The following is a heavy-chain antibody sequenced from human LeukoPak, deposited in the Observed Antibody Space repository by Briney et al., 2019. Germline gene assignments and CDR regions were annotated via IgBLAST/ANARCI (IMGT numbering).Heavy chain of an antibody. CDR1: GFSFSNAW. CDR3: TTLWLGPEF. J-gene: IGHJ4*02. Sequence: GGSLRLSCAVSGFSFSNAWMNWVRQAPGKGLECVGRIKSVSDGETTDYAAPVKGRFIISRDDSRSTLYLQMQSLRTEDTAVYYCTTLWLGPEFWGQGTLVTVSS. V-gene: IGHV3-15*01. D-gene: IGHD3-10*01. CDR2: IKSVSDGETT.